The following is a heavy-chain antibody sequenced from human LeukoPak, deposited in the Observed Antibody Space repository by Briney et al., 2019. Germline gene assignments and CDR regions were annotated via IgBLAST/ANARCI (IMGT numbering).Heavy chain of an antibody. J-gene: IGHJ6*02. Sequence: GGSLRLSCAASGFTFSSYVMHWVRQAPGKGLEWVAVIWYDGSNKYYADSVKGRFTISRDNSKNTLYLQMNSLRAEDTAVYYCARDQVDGGNSLYYYYYGMGVWGQGTTVTVSS. CDR2: IWYDGSNK. D-gene: IGHD4-23*01. CDR1: GFTFSSYV. V-gene: IGHV3-33*01. CDR3: ARDQVDGGNSLYYYYYGMGV.